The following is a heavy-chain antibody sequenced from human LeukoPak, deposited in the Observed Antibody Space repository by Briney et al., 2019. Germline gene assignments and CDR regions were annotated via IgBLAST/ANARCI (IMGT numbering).Heavy chain of an antibody. CDR2: IRYDESDK. V-gene: IGHV3-30*02. CDR3: ARSYGEHYLNY. J-gene: IGHJ4*02. Sequence: GGSLRLSCEASGFTFSSYAMHWVRQVPGKGLQWVGFIRYDESDKYYADSVTGSFTISSDNSKNNLYLQLNSLIPADMAAYYCARSYGEHYLNYCGQGNLIPVS. D-gene: IGHD5-18*01. CDR1: GFTFSSYA.